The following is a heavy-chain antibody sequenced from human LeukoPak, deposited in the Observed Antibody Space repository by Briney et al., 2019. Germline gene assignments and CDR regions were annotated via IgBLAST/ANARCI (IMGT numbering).Heavy chain of an antibody. CDR3: AKGRPKYYYDSSGPY. CDR1: GFTFSSYA. D-gene: IGHD3-22*01. V-gene: IGHV3-30-3*01. J-gene: IGHJ4*02. Sequence: GGSLRLSCAASGFTFSSYAMHWVRQAPGKGLEWVAVISYDGSNKYYADSVKGRFTISRDNSKNTLYLQMNSLRAEDTAVYYCAKGRPKYYYDSSGPYWGQGTLVTVSS. CDR2: ISYDGSNK.